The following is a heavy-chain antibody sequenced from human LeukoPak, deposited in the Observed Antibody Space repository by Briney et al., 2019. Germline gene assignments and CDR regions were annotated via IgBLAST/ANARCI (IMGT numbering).Heavy chain of an antibody. CDR1: GFTFSSYG. D-gene: IGHD2-2*01. CDR2: ISYDGSNK. V-gene: IGHV3-30*18. J-gene: IGHJ6*03. Sequence: PGGSLRLSCAASGFTFSSYGMHWVRQAPGKGLEWVAVISYDGSNKYYADSVKGRFTISRDNSKNTLYLQMSSLRAEDTAVYYCAKRDVVVPAAFYYYYYMDVWGKGTTVTISS. CDR3: AKRDVVVPAAFYYYYYMDV.